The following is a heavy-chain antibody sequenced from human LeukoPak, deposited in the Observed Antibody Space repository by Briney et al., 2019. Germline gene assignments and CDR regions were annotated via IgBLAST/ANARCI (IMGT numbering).Heavy chain of an antibody. J-gene: IGHJ4*02. CDR3: AVSARLITMVRGVDRGFDY. V-gene: IGHV4-34*01. CDR1: GGSFSGYY. Sequence: ASETLSLTCAVYGGSFSGYYWSWIRQPPGKGLEWIGEINHSGSTNYNPSLKSRVTISVDTSKNQFSLKLSSVTAADTAVYYCAVSARLITMVRGVDRGFDYWGQGTLITVSS. CDR2: INHSGST. D-gene: IGHD3-10*01.